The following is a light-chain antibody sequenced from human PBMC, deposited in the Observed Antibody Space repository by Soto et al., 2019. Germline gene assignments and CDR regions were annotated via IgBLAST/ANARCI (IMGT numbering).Light chain of an antibody. CDR3: QQYRDWPPYT. J-gene: IGKJ2*01. Sequence: EIVMTQSPDTLSVSPGERATLSCMASQSVSSNLAWYQQKPGQAPRLLMYGASTRATGIQARFSGSGSGTEFTLAISSLQSEDFAVYYCQQYRDWPPYTFGQGTKLEIK. CDR2: GAS. V-gene: IGKV3-15*01. CDR1: QSVSSN.